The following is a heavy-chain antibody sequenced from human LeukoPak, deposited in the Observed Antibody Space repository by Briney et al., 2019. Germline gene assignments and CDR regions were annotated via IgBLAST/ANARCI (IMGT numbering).Heavy chain of an antibody. Sequence: ASVKVSCKASGYTFTSYGISWVRQAPGQGLEWMGWISAYNGNTNYAQMFQGRVIMTTDTSTNTAYMELRSLRADDTAMYYCARDPSYDSSGYPNWFDPWGQGTQVTVSS. V-gene: IGHV1-18*01. CDR1: GYTFTSYG. J-gene: IGHJ5*02. CDR3: ARDPSYDSSGYPNWFDP. CDR2: ISAYNGNT. D-gene: IGHD3-22*01.